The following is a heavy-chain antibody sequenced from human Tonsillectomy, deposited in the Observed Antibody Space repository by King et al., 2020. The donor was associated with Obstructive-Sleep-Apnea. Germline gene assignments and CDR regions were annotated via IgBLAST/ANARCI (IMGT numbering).Heavy chain of an antibody. CDR3: ARPGYSSGYYYFDY. CDR2: IYYSGST. V-gene: IGHV4-59*08. Sequence: QLQESGPGLVKPSETLSLTCTVSGGSISNYYWSWIRQPPGKGLEWIGYIYYSGSTNYNPSLKSRGTISVDTSKNRFSLRLTSVTAADTAVYYCARPGYSSGYYYFDYWGQGTLVTVSS. J-gene: IGHJ4*02. D-gene: IGHD6-19*01. CDR1: GGSISNYY.